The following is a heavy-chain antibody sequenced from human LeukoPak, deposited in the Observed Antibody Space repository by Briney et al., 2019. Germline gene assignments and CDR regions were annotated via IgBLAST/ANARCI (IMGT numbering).Heavy chain of an antibody. J-gene: IGHJ5*02. CDR3: ARPGMVRGVLNWFDP. CDR2: IYPGDSDT. D-gene: IGHD3-10*01. V-gene: IGHV5-51*01. CDR1: GYSFTNYW. Sequence: GESLKISCKGSGYSFTNYWIGWVRQMPGKGLEWMGIIYPGDSDTRYSPSFQGQVTISADKSISTAYLQWSSLKASDTAMYYCARPGMVRGVLNWFDPWGQGTLVTVSS.